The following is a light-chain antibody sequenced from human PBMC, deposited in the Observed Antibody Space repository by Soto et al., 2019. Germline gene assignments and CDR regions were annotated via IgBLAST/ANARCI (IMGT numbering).Light chain of an antibody. CDR3: LPFYSYPLT. CDR1: QGISSY. CDR2: AAS. Sequence: AIRMTQSPSSFSASTGDRVTITCRASQGISSYLAWYQQKSVKAHKLLIYAASTLQRGVPSRFSGSGSVTAFNLTISCLQSEDFATYYRLPFYSYPLTCGQGTKVEIK. V-gene: IGKV1-8*01. J-gene: IGKJ1*01.